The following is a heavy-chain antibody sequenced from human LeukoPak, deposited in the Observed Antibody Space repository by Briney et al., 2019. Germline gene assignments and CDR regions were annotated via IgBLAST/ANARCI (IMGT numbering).Heavy chain of an antibody. CDR3: ARDGRIAVAEGNDY. V-gene: IGHV3-21*01. Sequence: NPGGSLRLSCAASGFTFSSYEMNWVRQAPGKGLEWVSSISSSSSYIYYADSVKGRFTISRDNAKNSLYLQMNSLRAEDTAVYYCARDGRIAVAEGNDYWGQGTLVTVSS. CDR1: GFTFSSYE. CDR2: ISSSSSYI. J-gene: IGHJ4*02. D-gene: IGHD6-19*01.